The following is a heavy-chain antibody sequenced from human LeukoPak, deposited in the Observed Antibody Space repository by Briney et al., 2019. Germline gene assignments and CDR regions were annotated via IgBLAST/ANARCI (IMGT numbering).Heavy chain of an antibody. D-gene: IGHD2-2*02. CDR3: AREGYCSGTSCYNFNY. J-gene: IGHJ4*02. CDR2: INHSGSS. Sequence: SETLSLTCAVYGGSFRGYYWSWIRQPPGKGLEWIGEINHSGSSNYNPSLMSRVTISLDTSKNQFSLNLSSVTAADTAVYYCAREGYCSGTSCYNFNYWGQGTLVTVSS. V-gene: IGHV4-34*01. CDR1: GGSFRGYY.